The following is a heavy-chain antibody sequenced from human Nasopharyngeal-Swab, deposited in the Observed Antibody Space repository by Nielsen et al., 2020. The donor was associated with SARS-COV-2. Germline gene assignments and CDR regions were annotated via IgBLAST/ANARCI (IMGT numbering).Heavy chain of an antibody. CDR2: IYSGGST. D-gene: IGHD5-18*01. CDR3: ARVNRGTDIQLWSRIYYYYMDV. V-gene: IGHV3-66*01. CDR1: GFTVSSDY. Sequence: GESLKISCAASGFTVSSDYMSWVRQAPGKGLEWVSVIYSGGSTYYADSVKGRFTISRDNSKNTLYLQMNSLRAEDTAVYYCARVNRGTDIQLWSRIYYYYMDVWGKGTTVTVSS. J-gene: IGHJ6*03.